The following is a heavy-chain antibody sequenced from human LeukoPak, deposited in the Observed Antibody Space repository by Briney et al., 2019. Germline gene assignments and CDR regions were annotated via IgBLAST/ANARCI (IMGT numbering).Heavy chain of an antibody. J-gene: IGHJ4*02. V-gene: IGHV3-21*01. D-gene: IGHD3-10*01. Sequence: GGSLRLSCAASGFTFTSHIMNWVRQAPGKGLEWVLSISGSSNFIYHADSVKGRFTISRDNAKNSLYLQMNSLRAEDTAVYYCAKDQGHFGSGSFYTHWGQGTLVTVSS. CDR1: GFTFTSHI. CDR3: AKDQGHFGSGSFYTH. CDR2: ISGSSNFI.